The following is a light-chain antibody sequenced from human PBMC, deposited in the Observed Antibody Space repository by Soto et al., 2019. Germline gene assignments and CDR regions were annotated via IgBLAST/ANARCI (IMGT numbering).Light chain of an antibody. CDR3: QSYDSSRSGPLVV. CDR2: ANN. V-gene: IGLV1-40*01. CDR1: SSNIGAGYD. J-gene: IGLJ2*01. Sequence: QSVLTQPPSVSGTPGQRVTISCTGSSSNIGAGYDVHWYQQLPGAAPKLLIYANNNRPSGVPDRFSGSKSGTSASLAITGLQAEDEADYYCQSYDSSRSGPLVVFGGGTKLTVL.